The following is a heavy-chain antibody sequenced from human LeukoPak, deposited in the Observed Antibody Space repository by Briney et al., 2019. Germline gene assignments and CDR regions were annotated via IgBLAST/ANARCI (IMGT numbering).Heavy chain of an antibody. J-gene: IGHJ4*02. D-gene: IGHD3-22*01. CDR1: GDSINSLDL. V-gene: IGHV4-4*02. CDR3: AGLVGRYSSGLYYYYFDY. Sequence: KPSETLSLTCTVSGDSINSLDLWSWVRQPPGKGLEWIGEMYLSGTTHSNPSVKSRVTISIDKSKNQFFLNLSSVTAADTAVYYCAGLVGRYSSGLYYYYFDYGGQGTLVTVSS. CDR2: MYLSGTT.